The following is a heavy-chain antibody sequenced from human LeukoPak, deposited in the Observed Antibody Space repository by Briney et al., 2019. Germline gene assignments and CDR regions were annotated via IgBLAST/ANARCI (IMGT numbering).Heavy chain of an antibody. J-gene: IGHJ6*02. CDR1: GGSISSYY. CDR3: ARVSSSGWYDYYYYYGMDV. Sequence: PSETLSLTCTVSGGSISSYYWSWIRQPPGKGLEWIGYIYYSGSTNYNPSLKSRVTISVDTSKNQFSLKLSSVTAADTAVYYCARVSSSGWYDYYYYYGMDVWGRGTTVTVSS. CDR2: IYYSGST. D-gene: IGHD6-19*01. V-gene: IGHV4-59*01.